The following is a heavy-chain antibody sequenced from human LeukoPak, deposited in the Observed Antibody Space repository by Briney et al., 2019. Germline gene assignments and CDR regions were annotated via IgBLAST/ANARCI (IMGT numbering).Heavy chain of an antibody. D-gene: IGHD6-13*01. J-gene: IGHJ4*02. CDR3: ARVAIAAVEGGAFDY. V-gene: IGHV1-2*02. Sequence: ASVKVSCKASGYTFTDSYIHWVRQAPGQGLEWMGCISPKSGGTNYAQNFQGRVTMTRDTSISTAYVELSRLRSDDTAVYYCARVAIAAVEGGAFDYWGQGTLVTVSS. CDR2: ISPKSGGT. CDR1: GYTFTDSY.